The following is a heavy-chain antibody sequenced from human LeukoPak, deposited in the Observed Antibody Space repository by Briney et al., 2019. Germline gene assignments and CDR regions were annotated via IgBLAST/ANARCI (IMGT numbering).Heavy chain of an antibody. CDR2: ISNTGSTI. CDR3: ARGPYTGSNYFDY. J-gene: IGHJ4*02. D-gene: IGHD6-6*01. Sequence: GGSLRLSCAGSGFTFGDYFMTWVRQAPGKGLEWVSYISNTGSTIYYADSVRGRFTISRDNAKNSLYLQMNSLRAEDTAVYYCARGPYTGSNYFDYWGQGTLVTVSS. CDR1: GFTFGDYF. V-gene: IGHV3-11*04.